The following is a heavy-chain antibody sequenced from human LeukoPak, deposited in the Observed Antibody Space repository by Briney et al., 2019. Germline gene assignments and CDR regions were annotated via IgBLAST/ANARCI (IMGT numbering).Heavy chain of an antibody. D-gene: IGHD5-18*01. Sequence: GGSLRLSCAASGFTFSHYAMPWVRQAPGKGLEWVAAISYDGSNKYYADSVKGRFTISRDNSKNTLYLQMNSLRAEDTAVYYCARQGIHLWFDFWGQGTLVTVSS. CDR1: GFTFSHYA. J-gene: IGHJ4*02. V-gene: IGHV3-30-3*01. CDR3: ARQGIHLWFDF. CDR2: ISYDGSNK.